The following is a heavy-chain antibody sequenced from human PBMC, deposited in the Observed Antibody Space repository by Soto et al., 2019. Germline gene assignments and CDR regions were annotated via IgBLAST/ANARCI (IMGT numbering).Heavy chain of an antibody. V-gene: IGHV4-59*01. J-gene: IGHJ4*02. Sequence: SETLSLTCTVSGGSISSYYWSWIRQPPGKGLEWIGYIYYSGSTNYNPSLKSRVTISVDTSKNQFSLKLSSVTAADTAVYYCARGDILTGQTDYWGQGTLVTVSS. D-gene: IGHD3-9*01. CDR1: GGSISSYY. CDR3: ARGDILTGQTDY. CDR2: IYYSGST.